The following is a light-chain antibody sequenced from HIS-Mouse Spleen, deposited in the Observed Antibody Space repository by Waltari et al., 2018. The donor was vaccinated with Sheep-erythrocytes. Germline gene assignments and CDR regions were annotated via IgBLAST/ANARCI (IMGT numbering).Light chain of an antibody. CDR2: DVS. J-gene: IGLJ1*01. CDR1: RSDVGGYHY. Sequence: QSALTQPRSVSGSPGPSVTISCPGTRSDVGGYHYVSWYQQHPGKAPKLMIYDVSKRPSGVPDRFSGSKSGNTASLTISGLQAEDEADYYCCSYAGSYNHVFATGTKVTVL. CDR3: CSYAGSYNHV. V-gene: IGLV2-11*01.